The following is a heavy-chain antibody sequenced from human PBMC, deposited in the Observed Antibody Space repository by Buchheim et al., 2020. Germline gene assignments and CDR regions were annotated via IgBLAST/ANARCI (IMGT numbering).Heavy chain of an antibody. Sequence: EVQLLESGGGLVQPGEPLRLSCEASGFTFVNVAMHWFRQAPGEGLEWVSSAGTGGAGFYAESVKGRFSVSRDNSRNTLYLHMTSLRAEDTAIYYCARSRLLDYWSQGT. CDR1: GFTFVNVA. V-gene: IGHV3-23*01. D-gene: IGHD3-10*01. CDR3: ARSRLLDY. J-gene: IGHJ4*02. CDR2: SAGTGGAG.